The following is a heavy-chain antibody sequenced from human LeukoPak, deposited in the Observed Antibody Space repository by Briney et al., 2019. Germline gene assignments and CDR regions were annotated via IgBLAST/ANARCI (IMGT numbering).Heavy chain of an antibody. D-gene: IGHD3-16*02. CDR3: ARVEGFIDY. J-gene: IGHJ4*02. CDR1: GFTISSYE. CDR2: ISSSGSTK. Sequence: GGSLRLSCAASGFTISSYEMNWVRQAPGKGLEWVSYISSSGSTKYYADSVKGRFTISRDNAKNSLYLQMISLRAEDTALYYCARVEGFIDYWGQGTLVTVSS. V-gene: IGHV3-48*03.